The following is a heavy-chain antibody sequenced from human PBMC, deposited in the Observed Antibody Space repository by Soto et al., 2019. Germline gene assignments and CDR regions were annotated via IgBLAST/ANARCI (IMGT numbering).Heavy chain of an antibody. CDR1: GGTFSSYT. V-gene: IGHV1-69*02. CDR2: IIPILGIA. CDR3: AYSSSWRSVDTAMFDY. J-gene: IGHJ4*02. Sequence: ASVKVSCKASGGTFSSYTISWVRQAPGQGLEWMGRIIPILGIANYAQKFQGRVTITADKSTSTAYMELSSLRSEDTAVYYCAYSSSWRSVDTAMFDYRGQGTLVTVSS. D-gene: IGHD5-18*01.